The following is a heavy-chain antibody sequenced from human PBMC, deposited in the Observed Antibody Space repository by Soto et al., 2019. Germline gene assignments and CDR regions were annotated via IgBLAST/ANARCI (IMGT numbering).Heavy chain of an antibody. Sequence: QVQLAQSGAEERKPGASVKVSCEATGYTFTAYALHWVRQAPGQRLEWMGWIKPANGNTKYSQRFQGRLTITSDTSANPMSMELTSLTSDDTAMYYCTRSAISPYSALIGPFDSWGQGTLVPVSS. CDR1: GYTFTAYA. J-gene: IGHJ4*02. CDR2: IKPANGNT. V-gene: IGHV1-3*05. CDR3: TRSAISPYSALIGPFDS. D-gene: IGHD2-21*01.